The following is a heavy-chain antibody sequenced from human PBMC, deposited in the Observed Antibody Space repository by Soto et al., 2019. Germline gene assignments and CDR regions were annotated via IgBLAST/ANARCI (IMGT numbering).Heavy chain of an antibody. V-gene: IGHV1-46*01. CDR1: GYTFTSYY. CDR3: ASLSSSWSQFSWDV. Sequence: GASVKVSCKASGYTFTSYYMHWVRQAPGQGLEWMGIINPSGGSTSYAQKFQGRVTITRDTSASTAYMELSSLRSEDTAVYYCASLSSSWSQFSWDVWGQGTTVTVSS. D-gene: IGHD6-13*01. CDR2: INPSGGST. J-gene: IGHJ6*02.